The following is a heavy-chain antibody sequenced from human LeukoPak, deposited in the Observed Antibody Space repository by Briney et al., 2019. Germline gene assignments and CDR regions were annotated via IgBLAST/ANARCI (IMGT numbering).Heavy chain of an antibody. Sequence: ASVKVSCKASGYTFTSYDINWVRQATGQGLEWMGWMNPNSGNTGYAQKFQGRVTITADKSTSTAYMELSSLRSEDTAVYYCARDKGIAASVDPWGQGTLVTVSS. V-gene: IGHV1-8*01. CDR1: GYTFTSYD. J-gene: IGHJ5*02. D-gene: IGHD6-13*01. CDR3: ARDKGIAASVDP. CDR2: MNPNSGNT.